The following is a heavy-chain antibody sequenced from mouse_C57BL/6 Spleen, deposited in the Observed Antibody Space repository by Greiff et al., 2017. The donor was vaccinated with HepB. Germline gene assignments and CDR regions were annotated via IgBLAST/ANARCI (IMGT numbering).Heavy chain of an antibody. Sequence: VKLVESGEGLVKPGGSLKLSCAASGFTFSSYAMSWVRQTPEKRLEWVAYISSGGDYIYYADTVKGRFTISRDNARNTLYLQMSSLKSEDTAMYYCTNGNPYYYAMDYWGQGTSVTVSS. CDR3: TNGNPYYYAMDY. J-gene: IGHJ4*01. D-gene: IGHD2-1*01. V-gene: IGHV5-9-1*02. CDR1: GFTFSSYA. CDR2: ISSGGDYI.